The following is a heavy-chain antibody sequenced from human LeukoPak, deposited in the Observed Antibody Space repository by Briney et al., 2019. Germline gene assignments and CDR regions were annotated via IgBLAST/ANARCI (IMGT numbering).Heavy chain of an antibody. J-gene: IGHJ3*02. V-gene: IGHV1-2*02. Sequence: GASVKVSCKASGYSFTDYYIHWVRQAPGQGLEWMGWINPNSGGTNYAQKFQGRVTMTRDTSISTAYMELSRLRSDDTAVYYCARDTKTTVTTFDIWGQGTMVTVSS. CDR3: ARDTKTTVTTFDI. CDR1: GYSFTDYY. CDR2: INPNSGGT. D-gene: IGHD4-17*01.